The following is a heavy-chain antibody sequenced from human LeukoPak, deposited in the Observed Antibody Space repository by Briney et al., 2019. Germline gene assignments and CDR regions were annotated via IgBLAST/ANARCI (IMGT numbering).Heavy chain of an antibody. CDR3: TRVRVVVPSAFDYCDF. CDR1: GFTFNNYW. V-gene: IGHV3-7*01. Sequence: PGGSLRLSCAASGFTFNNYWMWWVRQASGKGLEWVANINSYGSDTYYADSVKGRFTISRDNAENSLYLQMNSLRAEDTAVYYCTRVRVVVPSAFDYCDFWGQGTLVTVSS. D-gene: IGHD2-2*01. J-gene: IGHJ4*02. CDR2: INSYGSDT.